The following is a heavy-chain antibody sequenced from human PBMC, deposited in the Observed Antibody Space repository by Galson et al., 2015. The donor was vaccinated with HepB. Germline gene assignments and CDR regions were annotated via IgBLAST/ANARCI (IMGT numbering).Heavy chain of an antibody. D-gene: IGHD6-13*01. Sequence: SETLSLTCNVSGGSISSSSYYWGWIRQPPGKGLEWIGSIYYSGSTYYNPSLKSRVTISVDTSKNQFSLKLSSVTAADTAVYYCAREGRFSSSWDWGQGTLVTVSS. V-gene: IGHV4-39*07. CDR1: GGSISSSSYY. CDR3: AREGRFSSSWD. CDR2: IYYSGST. J-gene: IGHJ1*01.